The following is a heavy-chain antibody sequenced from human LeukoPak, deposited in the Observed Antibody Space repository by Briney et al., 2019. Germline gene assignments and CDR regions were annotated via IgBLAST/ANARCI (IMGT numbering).Heavy chain of an antibody. D-gene: IGHD2-2*01. Sequence: PGESLKISCRGSGYSFNTYWIGWVRHMPGQGMEWIGIIYPGDSDTRYSSSFQGQVTMSADKSINTAYLQWSSLKASDTAMYYCARRQGCSSTSCPPDYWGQGTLVTVSS. V-gene: IGHV5-51*01. CDR1: GYSFNTYW. J-gene: IGHJ4*02. CDR3: ARRQGCSSTSCPPDY. CDR2: IYPGDSDT.